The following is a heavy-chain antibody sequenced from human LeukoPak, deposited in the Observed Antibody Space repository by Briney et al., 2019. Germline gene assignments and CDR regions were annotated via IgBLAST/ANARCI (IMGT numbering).Heavy chain of an antibody. Sequence: GGSLRLSCAASGFTFSGYWMSWVRQAPGKALEWVANINQDGSEKYYVDSVKGRFTISRDNAKNSLFLQMGSLRVEDTAVYYCARESTAGYNSSWYGFRNWGQGTLVSVSS. D-gene: IGHD6-13*01. CDR2: INQDGSEK. CDR3: ARESTAGYNSSWYGFRN. CDR1: GFTFSGYW. J-gene: IGHJ1*01. V-gene: IGHV3-7*01.